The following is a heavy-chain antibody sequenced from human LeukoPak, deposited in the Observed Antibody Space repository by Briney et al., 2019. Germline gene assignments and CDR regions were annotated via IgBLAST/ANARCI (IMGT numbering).Heavy chain of an antibody. CDR2: IYYSGTT. CDR3: ARGVGVVDAFNI. Sequence: KSSETLSLTCTVSGGSISSNSSYWGWIRQPPGKGLEWIGSIYYSGTTYYNPSLESRVIISVDTSKNQFSLKLNSVTAADTAVYYCARGVGVVDAFNIWGQGTMVTVSS. CDR1: GGSISSNSSY. D-gene: IGHD2-15*01. J-gene: IGHJ3*02. V-gene: IGHV4-39*07.